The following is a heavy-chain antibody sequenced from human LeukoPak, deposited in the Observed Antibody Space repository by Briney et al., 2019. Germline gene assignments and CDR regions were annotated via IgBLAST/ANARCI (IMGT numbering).Heavy chain of an antibody. CDR3: ARVAGSYTTFYFDY. D-gene: IGHD1-26*01. CDR1: DYSISSGYY. J-gene: IGHJ4*02. Sequence: PSETLSLTCTVSDYSISSGYYWGWIRQPPGKGLEWIGTISHSGSTYYNPSLKSRVTISLDTPKNQFSLKLSSVTAADTAVYYCARVAGSYTTFYFDYWGQGTLVTVSS. V-gene: IGHV4-38-2*02. CDR2: ISHSGST.